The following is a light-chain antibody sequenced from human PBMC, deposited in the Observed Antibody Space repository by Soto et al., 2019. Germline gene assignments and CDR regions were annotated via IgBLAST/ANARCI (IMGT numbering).Light chain of an antibody. J-gene: IGLJ2*01. Sequence: QSVLTQPPSVSGAPGQRVTISCTGSSSNIGAGYDIHWYQQLPGTAPKLLIYANTNRPSGVPDRLSASKSGTSASLAVTGLRAEDEADYYCQSYDITLSGFVIFGGGTKLTVL. V-gene: IGLV1-40*01. CDR1: SSNIGAGYD. CDR3: QSYDITLSGFVI. CDR2: ANT.